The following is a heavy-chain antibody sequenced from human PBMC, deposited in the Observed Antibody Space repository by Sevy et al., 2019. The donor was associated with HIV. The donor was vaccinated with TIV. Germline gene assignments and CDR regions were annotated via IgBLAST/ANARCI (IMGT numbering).Heavy chain of an antibody. CDR1: GGSISNSDSY. D-gene: IGHD5-12*01. Sequence: SETLSLTCTVSGGSISNSDSYWSWIRQSPGKGLVWIGYIHYTGGTYYNPFLESRVAMSVDTSEKQFSLKLSSMTEADTAVYYCVSKRGYNHGPFDYWGQGALVTVSS. V-gene: IGHV4-30-4*02. CDR3: VSKRGYNHGPFDY. J-gene: IGHJ4*02. CDR2: IHYTGGT.